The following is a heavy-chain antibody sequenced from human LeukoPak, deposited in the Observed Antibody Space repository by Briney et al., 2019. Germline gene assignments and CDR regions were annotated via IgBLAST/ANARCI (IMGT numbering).Heavy chain of an antibody. CDR2: INHSGST. J-gene: IGHJ4*02. CDR3: ARGSIGSSGYYFDY. CDR1: GGSFSGYY. V-gene: IGHV4-34*01. D-gene: IGHD3-22*01. Sequence: SETLSLTCAVYGGSFSGYYWSWIRQPPGKGLEWGGEINHSGSTNYNPSLKSRVTISVDTSKNQFSLKLSSVTAADTAVYYCARGSIGSSGYYFDYWGQGTLVTVSS.